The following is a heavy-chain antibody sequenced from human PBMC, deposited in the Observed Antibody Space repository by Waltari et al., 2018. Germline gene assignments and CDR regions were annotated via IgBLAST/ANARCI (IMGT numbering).Heavy chain of an antibody. CDR3: ARVKGNSGYDPFES. Sequence: QVQLVQSGAEVRKPGASVKVSCKASGYTFGSFDINWVRQAAGQGLEWMGWRYPQSGTTGYAQNFQGRITMTRNTSTSTAYMELSGLTSGDTAVYYCARVKGNSGYDPFESWGQGTLVT. J-gene: IGHJ4*02. D-gene: IGHD5-12*01. CDR1: GYTFGSFD. V-gene: IGHV1-8*01. CDR2: RYPQSGTT.